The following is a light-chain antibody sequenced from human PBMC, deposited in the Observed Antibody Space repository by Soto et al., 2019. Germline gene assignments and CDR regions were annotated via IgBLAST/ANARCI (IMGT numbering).Light chain of an antibody. CDR3: QSFDTIRRGSV. Sequence: QSVLTQPPSVSGAPGQRATISCSGTSSNLVAGYDVHWYHQVPGTAPKRLLYGNNKRASGVPDRFSGSRSGTSAALANTVLQAEDEGEFYCQSFDTIRRGSVFGVGTKVTVL. V-gene: IGLV1-40*01. CDR2: GNN. CDR1: SSNLVAGYD. J-gene: IGLJ3*02.